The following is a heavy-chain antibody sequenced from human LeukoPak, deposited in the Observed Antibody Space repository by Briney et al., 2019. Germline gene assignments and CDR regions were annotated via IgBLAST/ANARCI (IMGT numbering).Heavy chain of an antibody. V-gene: IGHV4-34*01. D-gene: IGHD3-3*01. CDR3: ARKTYYDFWSGPNLFDY. CDR2: INHSGST. J-gene: IGHJ4*02. CDR1: GGSFSGYY. Sequence: SETLSLTCAVYGGSFSGYYWSWIRQPPGKGLEWIGEINHSGSTNYNPSLKSRVTISVDTSKNQFSLKLSSVTAADTAVYYCARKTYYDFWSGPNLFDYWGQGTLVTVSS.